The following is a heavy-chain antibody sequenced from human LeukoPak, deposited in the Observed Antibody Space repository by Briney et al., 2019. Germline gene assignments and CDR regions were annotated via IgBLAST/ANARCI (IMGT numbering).Heavy chain of an antibody. D-gene: IGHD5-12*01. CDR2: IYSGGST. CDR1: GFTVSSNY. CDR3: ARIRGYSGYEGYYYYGMDV. J-gene: IGHJ6*02. Sequence: PGGSLRLSCAASGFTVSSNYMSWVRQAPGKGLEWVSVIYSGGSTYYADSVKGRFAISRHNSKNTLYLQMNSLRAEDTAVYYCARIRGYSGYEGYYYYGMDVWGQGTTVTVSS. V-gene: IGHV3-53*04.